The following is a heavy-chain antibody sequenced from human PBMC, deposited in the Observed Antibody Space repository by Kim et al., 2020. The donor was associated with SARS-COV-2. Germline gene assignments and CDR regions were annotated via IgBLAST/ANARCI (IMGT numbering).Heavy chain of an antibody. CDR1: GFTFSSYA. J-gene: IGHJ6*02. CDR3: AKLNPDPPLWFGERGYYGMDV. V-gene: IGHV3-23*01. D-gene: IGHD3-10*01. CDR2: ISGSGGST. Sequence: GGSLRLSCAASGFTFSSYAMSWVRQAPGKGLEWVSAISGSGGSTYYADSVKGRFTISRDNSKNTLYLQMNSLRAEDTAVYYCAKLNPDPPLWFGERGYYGMDVWGQGTTVTVSS.